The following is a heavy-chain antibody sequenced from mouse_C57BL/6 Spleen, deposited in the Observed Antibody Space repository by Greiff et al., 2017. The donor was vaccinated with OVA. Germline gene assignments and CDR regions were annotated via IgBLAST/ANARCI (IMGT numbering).Heavy chain of an antibody. CDR1: GYAFSSSW. D-gene: IGHD3-2*02. V-gene: IGHV1-82*01. CDR3: ARDSSGTLDGMDY. CDR2: IYPGDGDT. J-gene: IGHJ4*01. Sequence: VQLQQSGPELVKPGASVKISCKASGYAFSSSWMHWVKQRPGQGLEWIGRIYPGDGDTNYNGKFKGKATLTADKSSSTAYMQLSSLTSEDSAVYAGARDSSGTLDGMDYWGQGTSVTVSS.